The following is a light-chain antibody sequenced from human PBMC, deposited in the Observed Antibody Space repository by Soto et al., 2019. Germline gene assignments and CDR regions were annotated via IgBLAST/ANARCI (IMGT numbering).Light chain of an antibody. V-gene: IGKV1-5*03. J-gene: IGKJ1*01. Sequence: DIQMTQSPSTLSGSVGDRVTITCRASQTISSWLAWYQQKPGKAPKLLIYKASTLKSGVPSRFSGSGSGTEFTLNISSLQPDDFATYYHQHYNSYSEAFGQGTKVELK. CDR1: QTISSW. CDR3: QHYNSYSEA. CDR2: KAS.